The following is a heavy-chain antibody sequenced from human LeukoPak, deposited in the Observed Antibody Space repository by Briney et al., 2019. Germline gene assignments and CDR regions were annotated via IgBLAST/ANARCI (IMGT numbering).Heavy chain of an antibody. Sequence: PGGSLRLSCAASGFTFDDYAMHWVRQAPGKGLEWVSLISVGGGSTYYADSVKGRFTISRDNSKNSLYLQMNSLGTEDTALYYCATSDFAAHVDYWGQGTLVTVSS. D-gene: IGHD2/OR15-2a*01. CDR2: ISVGGGST. J-gene: IGHJ4*02. CDR3: ATSDFAAHVDY. CDR1: GFTFDDYA. V-gene: IGHV3-43*02.